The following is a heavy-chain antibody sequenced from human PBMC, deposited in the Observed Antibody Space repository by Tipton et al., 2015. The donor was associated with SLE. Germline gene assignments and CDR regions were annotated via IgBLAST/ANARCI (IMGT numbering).Heavy chain of an antibody. CDR1: GGSFSGYY. J-gene: IGHJ4*02. Sequence: TLSLTCAVYGGSFSGYYWSWIRQPPGKGLEWIGEINHSGSTNYNPSLKSRVTISVDTSKNQFSLKLSSVTAADTAVYYCARGPDFYYSSGSYDYWGQGTLVTVSS. V-gene: IGHV4-34*01. CDR3: ARGPDFYYSSGSYDY. D-gene: IGHD3-22*01. CDR2: INHSGST.